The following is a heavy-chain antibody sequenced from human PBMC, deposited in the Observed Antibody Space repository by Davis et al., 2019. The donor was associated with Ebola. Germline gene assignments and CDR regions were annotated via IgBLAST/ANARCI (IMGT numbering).Heavy chain of an antibody. J-gene: IGHJ4*02. D-gene: IGHD2-2*01. Sequence: AASVKVSCKASGGTFSSYAISWVRQAPGQGLEWLGIINPGGGSTTYAQKFQGRVTMTRDTSTSTVYMDLSSLRSEDTAVYYCARLGQQLLLGDWDYWGQGTLVTVSS. V-gene: IGHV1-46*01. CDR1: GGTFSSYA. CDR2: INPGGGST. CDR3: ARLGQQLLLGDWDY.